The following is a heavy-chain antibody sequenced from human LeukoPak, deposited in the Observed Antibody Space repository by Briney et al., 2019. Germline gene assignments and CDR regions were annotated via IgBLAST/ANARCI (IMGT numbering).Heavy chain of an antibody. Sequence: ASVKVSCKASGGTFSSYAISWVRQAPGQGLEWVGGIIPIFGTANYAQKFQGRVTITTDESTSTAYMELSSLRSEDTAVYYCASNTNPPGQPLGYYYYMDVWGKGTTVTVSS. J-gene: IGHJ6*03. CDR3: ASNTNPPGQPLGYYYYMDV. V-gene: IGHV1-69*05. D-gene: IGHD2-2*01. CDR1: GGTFSSYA. CDR2: IIPIFGTA.